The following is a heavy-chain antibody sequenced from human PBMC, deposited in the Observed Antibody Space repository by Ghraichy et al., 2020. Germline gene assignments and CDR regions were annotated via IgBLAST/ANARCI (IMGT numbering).Heavy chain of an antibody. CDR2: IDYSGSK. J-gene: IGHJ6*03. V-gene: IGHV4-39*01. Sequence: SQTLSLTCIVSGGSISSSSYYWGWIRQPPEKGLEWIGSIDYSGSKYYGPSLKSPVTISVDTSKNQFTLRLSSVTAADTAVYYCAGHRFSRSYYMDVWGKGTAVTVSS. CDR1: GGSISSSSYY. CDR3: AGHRFSRSYYMDV. D-gene: IGHD2-2*01.